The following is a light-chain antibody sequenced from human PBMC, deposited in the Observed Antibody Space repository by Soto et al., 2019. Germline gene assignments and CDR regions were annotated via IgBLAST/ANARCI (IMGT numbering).Light chain of an antibody. J-gene: IGLJ2*01. CDR3: SSYAGSNNLV. CDR1: GRDIGAYDY. CDR2: DVT. Sequence: QSALTQPASVSGSPGQSITISCTGSGRDIGAYDYVSWYQQHPGKAPKLLISDVTKRPSWVPDRFSGSKSGSTASLTISELQAEDEADYYCSSYAGSNNLVFGGGTKLTVL. V-gene: IGLV2-8*01.